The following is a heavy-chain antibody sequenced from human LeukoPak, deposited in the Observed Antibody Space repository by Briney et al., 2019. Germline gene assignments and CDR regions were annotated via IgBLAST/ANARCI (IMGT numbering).Heavy chain of an antibody. CDR1: GLSVSANY. V-gene: IGHV3-53*01. Sequence: GGSLRFSCAASGLSVSANYMSWVRQAPGKGLEWVSVLYTGGTTYYAGSVRGRFTISRDDSKNTLYLQMSSLRAEDTAVYYCVRDDRGVVVFDYWGQGTLVTVSS. CDR2: LYTGGTT. J-gene: IGHJ4*02. CDR3: VRDDRGVVVFDY. D-gene: IGHD2-15*01.